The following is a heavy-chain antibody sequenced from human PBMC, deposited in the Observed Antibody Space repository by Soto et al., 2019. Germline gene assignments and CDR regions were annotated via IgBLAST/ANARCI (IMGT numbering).Heavy chain of an antibody. CDR1: GFTFSSYA. CDR2: ISGSGGST. V-gene: IGHV3-23*01. D-gene: IGHD3-16*01. CDR3: AKEGGTYVELDLQ. J-gene: IGHJ4*02. Sequence: PGDSLKISCAASGFTFSSYAMSWVRQAPGKGPEWVSAISGSGGSTYYADSVKGRFTISRDNSKNTLYLQMNSLRAEDTAVYYCAKEGGTYVELDLQWGKGTLVTVSP.